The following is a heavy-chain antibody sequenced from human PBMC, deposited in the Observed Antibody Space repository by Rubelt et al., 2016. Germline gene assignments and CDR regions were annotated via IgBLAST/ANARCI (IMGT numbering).Heavy chain of an antibody. CDR3: ARSPRYDFEDNWFDP. Sequence: QVQLVQSGAEVKKPGASVKVSCKASGYTFTSYYMHWVRQAPGQGLEWMGIINPSGGSTSYARKCQGRVTMTRDTSTSTVYMELSSLRSEDTAVYYCARSPRYDFEDNWFDPWGQGTLVTVSS. CDR2: INPSGGST. V-gene: IGHV1-46*01. J-gene: IGHJ5*02. CDR1: GYTFTSYY. D-gene: IGHD3-3*01.